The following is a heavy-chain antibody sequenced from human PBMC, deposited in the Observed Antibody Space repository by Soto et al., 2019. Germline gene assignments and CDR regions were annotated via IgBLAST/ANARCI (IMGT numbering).Heavy chain of an antibody. Sequence: SETLSLTCTVSGGSISSGGYYWTWIRQHPVKGLEWIGYIFYSRSTYYNPSLKSRVTIAIDTSKNQFSLKLSSVTAADTAVYYCARDHGGTLYWGQGTLVTVSS. CDR2: IFYSRST. CDR3: ARDHGGTLY. D-gene: IGHD1-26*01. J-gene: IGHJ4*02. V-gene: IGHV4-31*03. CDR1: GGSISSGGYY.